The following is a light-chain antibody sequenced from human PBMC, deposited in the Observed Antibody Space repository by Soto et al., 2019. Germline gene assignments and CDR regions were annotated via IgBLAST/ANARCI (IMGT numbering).Light chain of an antibody. J-gene: IGLJ3*02. CDR1: SSDVGGYNY. CDR3: SSYTSSNTWV. V-gene: IGLV2-14*01. CDR2: EVS. Sequence: QAASVSGSPGQSITISCTGTSSDVGGYNYVSWYQQHPGKVPRLMIYEVSNRPSGLSNRFSGSKSGNTASLTISGLQAEDEADYYCSSYTSSNTWVFGGGTKLTVL.